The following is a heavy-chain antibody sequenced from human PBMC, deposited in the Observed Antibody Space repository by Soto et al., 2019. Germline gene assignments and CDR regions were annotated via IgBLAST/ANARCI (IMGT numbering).Heavy chain of an antibody. Sequence: PGGSLRLSCAASGFTFSSYAMSWVRQAPGKGLEWVSAISGSGGSTYYADSVKGRFTISRDNSKNTLYLQMNSLRAEDTAVYYCATSELWFGELSSWGQGTLVTVSS. CDR3: ATSELWFGELSS. CDR1: GFTFSSYA. V-gene: IGHV3-23*01. D-gene: IGHD3-10*01. J-gene: IGHJ5*02. CDR2: ISGSGGST.